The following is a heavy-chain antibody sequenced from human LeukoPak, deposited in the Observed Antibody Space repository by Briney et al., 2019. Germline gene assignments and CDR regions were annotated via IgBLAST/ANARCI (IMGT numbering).Heavy chain of an antibody. D-gene: IGHD3-10*01. CDR1: GFTFSSYW. CDR2: IKQDGSEK. CDR3: AKTSAGIRGGYFDY. V-gene: IGHV3-7*03. Sequence: GGSLRLSCAASGFTFSSYWMSWVRQAPGKGLEWVANIKQDGSEKYYVDSVKGRFTISRDNSKNTLFLQMSSLRAEDTAVYYCAKTSAGIRGGYFDYWGQGTLVTVSS. J-gene: IGHJ4*02.